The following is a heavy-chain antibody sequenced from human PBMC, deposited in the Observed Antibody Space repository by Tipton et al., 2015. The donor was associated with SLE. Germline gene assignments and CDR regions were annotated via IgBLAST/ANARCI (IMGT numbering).Heavy chain of an antibody. CDR3: ARASYSGSDGY. D-gene: IGHD1-26*01. CDR1: GFTFSSYA. CDR2: ISYDGSNK. J-gene: IGHJ4*02. Sequence: SLRLSCAASGFTFSSYAMHWVRQAPGKGLEWVAVISYDGSNKYYADSVKGRFTISRDNSKNTLYLQMNSLRAEDTAVYYCARASYSGSDGYWGQGTLVTVSS. V-gene: IGHV3-30*04.